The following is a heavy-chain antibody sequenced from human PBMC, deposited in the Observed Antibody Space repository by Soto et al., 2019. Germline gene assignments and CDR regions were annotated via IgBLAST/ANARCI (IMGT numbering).Heavy chain of an antibody. D-gene: IGHD3-16*01. CDR1: GFTFSSYS. Sequence: PGGSLRLSCAASGFTFSSYSMNWVRQAPGKGLEWVSSISSSSSYIYYADSVKGRFTISRDNAKNSLYLQMNSLGAEDTAVYYCARAPRGGGINWFDPWGQGTLVTVSS. CDR3: ARAPRGGGINWFDP. J-gene: IGHJ5*02. CDR2: ISSSSSYI. V-gene: IGHV3-21*01.